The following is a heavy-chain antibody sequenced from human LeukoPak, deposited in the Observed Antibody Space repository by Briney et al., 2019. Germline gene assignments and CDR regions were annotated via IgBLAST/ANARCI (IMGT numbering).Heavy chain of an antibody. CDR3: ARGDYGDYGGNWFDP. V-gene: IGHV4-34*01. CDR2: INHSGST. CDR1: GGSFSGYY. D-gene: IGHD4-17*01. J-gene: IGHJ5*02. Sequence: SETLSLTCAVYGGSFSGYYWSWIRQPPGKGLEWIGEINHSGSTNYNPSPKSRVTISVDTSKNQFSLKLSSVTAADTAVYYCARGDYGDYGGNWFDPWGQGTLVTVSS.